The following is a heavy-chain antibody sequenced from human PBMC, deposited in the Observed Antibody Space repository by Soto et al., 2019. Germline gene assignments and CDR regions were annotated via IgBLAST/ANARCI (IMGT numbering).Heavy chain of an antibody. CDR2: INAHSGGT. CDR1: GFSFTGYY. V-gene: IGHV1-2*02. J-gene: IGHJ5*02. D-gene: IGHD6-6*01. Sequence: GPVKVSCKASGFSFTGYYIHWLRQAPGQGLEWMGWINAHSGGTEYAQKFQGRVTLTRDTSIAYLTLTSLTSDDTALYYCAKDLTRQLAYWLDPWGQGTQVTVSS. CDR3: AKDLTRQLAYWLDP.